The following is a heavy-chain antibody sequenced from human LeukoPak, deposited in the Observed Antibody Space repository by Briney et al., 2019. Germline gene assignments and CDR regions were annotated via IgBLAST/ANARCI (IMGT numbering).Heavy chain of an antibody. Sequence: GGSLRLSCAASGFTFSSYSMTWVRQAPGKGLEWVSYISSSSSTIYYADSVKGRFTISRDNAKNSLYLQMNSLRAEDTAVYYCARDPKYYDFWSGFELWGQGTLVTVSS. CDR1: GFTFSSYS. V-gene: IGHV3-48*01. CDR2: ISSSSSTI. J-gene: IGHJ4*02. D-gene: IGHD3-3*01. CDR3: ARDPKYYDFWSGFEL.